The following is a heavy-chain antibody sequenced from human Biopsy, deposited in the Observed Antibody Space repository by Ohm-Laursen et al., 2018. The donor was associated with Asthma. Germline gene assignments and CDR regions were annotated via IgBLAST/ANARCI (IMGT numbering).Heavy chain of an antibody. D-gene: IGHD3-10*01. Sequence: SLRLSCAASGFTFSSFGMHWVPQAPGKGLEWVACISYDGSNRYSADSVRGRFTISRDNSKNTLYLQMSSLRAGDTAVYYCAKDVVWFRELGGMDVWGQGTTVTVSS. CDR1: GFTFSSFG. CDR2: ISYDGSNR. CDR3: AKDVVWFRELGGMDV. J-gene: IGHJ6*02. V-gene: IGHV3-30*18.